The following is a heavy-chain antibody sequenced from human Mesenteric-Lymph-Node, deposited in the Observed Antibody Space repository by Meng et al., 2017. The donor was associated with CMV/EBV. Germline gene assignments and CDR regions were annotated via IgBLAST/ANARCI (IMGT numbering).Heavy chain of an antibody. J-gene: IGHJ4*02. D-gene: IGHD6-19*01. CDR1: GFTFSSYS. Sequence: GGSLRLSCAASGFTFSSYSMNWVRQAPGKGLEWVSSISSSSSYIYYADSVKGRFTISRDNAKNSLYLQMNSLRAEDTAVYYCARDRKIRGIAVAGVPDYWGQGTLVTVSS. CDR3: ARDRKIRGIAVAGVPDY. CDR2: ISSSSSYI. V-gene: IGHV3-21*01.